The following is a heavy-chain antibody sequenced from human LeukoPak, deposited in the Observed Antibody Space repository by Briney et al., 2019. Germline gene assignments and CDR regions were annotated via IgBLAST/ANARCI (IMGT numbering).Heavy chain of an antibody. V-gene: IGHV4-30-4*01. D-gene: IGHD4-17*01. CDR1: GGSISSGDYY. Sequence: NSSVTLSLTCTVSGGSISSGDYYWSWIRQPPGKGLEWIPYIYYSGSTYYNPSLKSRVTMSVDTSKNQFSLKLSSVTAADTAVYYCARYVEGWNGDYRFDYWGQGTLVTVSS. J-gene: IGHJ4*02. CDR3: ARYVEGWNGDYRFDY. CDR2: IYYSGST.